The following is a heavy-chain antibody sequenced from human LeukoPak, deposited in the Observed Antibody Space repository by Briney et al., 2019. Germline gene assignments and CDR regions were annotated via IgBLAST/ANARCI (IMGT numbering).Heavy chain of an antibody. CDR2: ISGSGGST. Sequence: GGSLRLSCAASGFTFSSYAMSWVRQAPGKGLEWVSAISGSGGSTYYADSVKGRFTISRDNAKNSLYLQMNSLRAEDTAVYYCAIQKADLITMIRGVIAYWGQGTLVTVSS. CDR3: AIQKADLITMIRGVIAY. CDR1: GFTFSSYA. J-gene: IGHJ4*02. V-gene: IGHV3-23*01. D-gene: IGHD3-10*01.